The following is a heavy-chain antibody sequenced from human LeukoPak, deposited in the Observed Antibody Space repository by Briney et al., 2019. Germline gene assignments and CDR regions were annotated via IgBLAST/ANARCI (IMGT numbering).Heavy chain of an antibody. CDR2: TSGTTGDT. D-gene: IGHD3-22*01. V-gene: IGHV3-23*01. Sequence: GGSLRLSCAAAGLTFSTSPMNWVRQAPGKGLEWVSTSGTTGDTYYADSVKGRFTISRDNSKNTLYLQMTSLRAEDTALYYCATKTPGNYPYDYWGQGTLVIVSP. CDR3: ATKTPGNYPYDY. CDR1: GLTFSTSP. J-gene: IGHJ4*02.